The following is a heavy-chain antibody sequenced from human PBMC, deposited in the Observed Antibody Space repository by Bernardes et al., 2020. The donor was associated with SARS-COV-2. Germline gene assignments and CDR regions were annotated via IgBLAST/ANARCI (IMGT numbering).Heavy chain of an antibody. V-gene: IGHV3-74*01. D-gene: IGHD5-12*01. CDR1: GFTFSSYW. CDR2: INSDGSST. Sequence: GGSLRLSCAASGFTFSSYWMHWVRQAPGKGLVWVSRINSDGSSTSYADSVKGRFTISRDNAKNTLYLQMNSLRAEDTAVYYCARTIRDGYHNQGGYDAFDIWGQGTMVTVSS. J-gene: IGHJ3*02. CDR3: ARTIRDGYHNQGGYDAFDI.